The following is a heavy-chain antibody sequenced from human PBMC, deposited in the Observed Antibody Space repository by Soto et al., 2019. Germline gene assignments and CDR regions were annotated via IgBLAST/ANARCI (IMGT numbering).Heavy chain of an antibody. J-gene: IGHJ4*02. CDR2: ISSSSSTI. CDR1: GFTFSSYS. V-gene: IGHV3-48*01. D-gene: IGHD2-15*01. Sequence: GGSLRLSCAASGFTFSSYSMNWVRQAPGKGLEWVSYISSSSSTIYYADSVKGRFTISRDNAKNSLYLQMNSLRAEDTAVYYCARDRYCSGGSCYLIVDYWGQGTLVTAPQ. CDR3: ARDRYCSGGSCYLIVDY.